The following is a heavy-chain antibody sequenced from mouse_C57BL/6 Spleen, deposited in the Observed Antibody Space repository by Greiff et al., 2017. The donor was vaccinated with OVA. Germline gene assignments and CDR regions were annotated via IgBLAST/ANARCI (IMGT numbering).Heavy chain of an antibody. CDR3: ARAVTALYYYAMDY. J-gene: IGHJ4*01. CDR2: IDPEDGET. V-gene: IGHV14-2*01. CDR1: GFNIKDYY. D-gene: IGHD2-2*01. Sequence: VQMKESGAELVKPGASVKLSCTASGFNIKDYYMHWVKQRTEQGLEWIGRIDPEDGETKYAPKFQGKATITADTSSNTAYLQLSSLTSEDTAVYYCARAVTALYYYAMDYWGQGTSVTVSS.